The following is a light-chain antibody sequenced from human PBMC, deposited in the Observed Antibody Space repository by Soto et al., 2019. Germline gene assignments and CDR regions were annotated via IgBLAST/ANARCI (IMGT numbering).Light chain of an antibody. J-gene: IGKJ4*01. CDR2: GAS. CDR3: QQYNNWPPLT. Sequence: EIVITQSPGTLSVSPGERATLSCRASQSVSSNLAWYQQKPGQAPRLLIYGASTRATGIPARFSGSGSGTEFTLTISSLQSEDFAVYYCQQYNNWPPLTLGGGTKVEIK. CDR1: QSVSSN. V-gene: IGKV3-15*01.